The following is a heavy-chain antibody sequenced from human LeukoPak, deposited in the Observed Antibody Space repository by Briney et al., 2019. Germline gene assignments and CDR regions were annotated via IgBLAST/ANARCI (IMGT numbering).Heavy chain of an antibody. D-gene: IGHD1-26*01. Sequence: GGSLRLSCATSGFTFSIYALSWVRQAPGKGLEWVSTISGGGGSTYYADSVKGRFTISRDNSKNTLYLQVNSLRAEDTAVYYCAKGGKWDVTPFDYWGQGTLVTVSS. J-gene: IGHJ4*02. V-gene: IGHV3-23*01. CDR2: ISGGGGST. CDR1: GFTFSIYA. CDR3: AKGGKWDVTPFDY.